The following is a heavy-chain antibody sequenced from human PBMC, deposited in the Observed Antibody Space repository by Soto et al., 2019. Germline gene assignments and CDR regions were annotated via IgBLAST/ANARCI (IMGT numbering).Heavy chain of an antibody. CDR3: AKSGRHSYFDY. D-gene: IGHD1-26*01. J-gene: IGHJ4*02. V-gene: IGHV3-23*01. Sequence: VGSLRLSCAASGFTFSSYATNWVRQAPGKGLEWVSSISNSGGNTYYADSVKGRFPISRDNSKNTLYLKMNSLGTEDTAVYYCAKSGRHSYFDYWGQGTLVNVSS. CDR1: GFTFSSYA. CDR2: ISNSGGNT.